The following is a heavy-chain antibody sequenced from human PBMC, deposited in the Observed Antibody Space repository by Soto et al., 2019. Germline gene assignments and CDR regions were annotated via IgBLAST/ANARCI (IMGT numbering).Heavy chain of an antibody. J-gene: IGHJ4*02. CDR2: INQSGST. Sequence: QVQLQQWGAGLLKPSETLSLTCAVYGGSFSGYYWSWIRQPPGKGLEWIGEINQSGSTNYNPSLKSRVTLSVDTSKHQCSLRLSSVTAADTAVYYCRGRGWYSDYWGQGTLVTVSS. V-gene: IGHV4-34*01. CDR1: GGSFSGYY. D-gene: IGHD6-19*01. CDR3: RGRGWYSDY.